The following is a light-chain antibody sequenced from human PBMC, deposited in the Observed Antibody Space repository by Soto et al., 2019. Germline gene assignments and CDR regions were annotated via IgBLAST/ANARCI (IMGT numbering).Light chain of an antibody. CDR2: CAS. CDR3: QQYNNWPRT. Sequence: EILMRQSPATLSVSPGERATLSCRASQSVSSNLAWYQQKPGQAPRLLIYCASTRAPGIPARFSGSGSGTEFTLTISSLQSEDFAVYYCQQYNNWPRTFGPGTKVDI. V-gene: IGKV3-15*01. J-gene: IGKJ3*01. CDR1: QSVSSN.